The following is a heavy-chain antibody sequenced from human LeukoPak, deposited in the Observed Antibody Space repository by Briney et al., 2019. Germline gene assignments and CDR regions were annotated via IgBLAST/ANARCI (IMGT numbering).Heavy chain of an antibody. CDR1: GFTFSDYY. CDR2: ISSSGSTI. D-gene: IGHD2-21*02. Sequence: GPLRLSCAASGFTFSDYYMSWIRQAPGKGLEWVSYISSSGSTIYYADSVKGRFTISRDNAKNSLYLQMNSLRAEDTAAYYCARDKAEYCGGDCYPYYYYYMDVWGKGTTVTVSS. V-gene: IGHV3-11*04. J-gene: IGHJ6*03. CDR3: ARDKAEYCGGDCYPYYYYYMDV.